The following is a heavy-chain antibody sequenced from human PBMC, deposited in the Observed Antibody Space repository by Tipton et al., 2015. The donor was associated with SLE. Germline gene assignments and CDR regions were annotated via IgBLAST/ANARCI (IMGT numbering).Heavy chain of an antibody. J-gene: IGHJ2*01. D-gene: IGHD2-21*01. V-gene: IGHV4-39*07. CDR2: IYYSGST. CDR1: GGSISSSSYY. CDR3: ASTRLDIVVVWYFDL. Sequence: TLSLTCTVSGGSISSSSYYWGWIRQPPGKGLEWIGSIYYSGSTYYNPSLKSRVTISVDTSKNQFSLKLSPVTAADTAVYYCASTRLDIVVVWYFDLWGRGTLVTVSS.